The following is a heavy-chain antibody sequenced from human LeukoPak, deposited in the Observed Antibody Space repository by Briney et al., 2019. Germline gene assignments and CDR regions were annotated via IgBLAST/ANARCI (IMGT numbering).Heavy chain of an antibody. J-gene: IGHJ4*02. V-gene: IGHV3-33*01. CDR2: IAYDGSRA. CDR3: MRYNNDHIDY. Sequence: GGSLRLSCAGCGFTFGGYGMHWFRQTPGKGLEWVAVIAYDGSRAFYADSVKGRFTISRDNSKNTMSVQMDDLRAEDTAVYYCMRYNNDHIDYWGQGTLVTVSS. D-gene: IGHD1-14*01. CDR1: GFTFGGYG.